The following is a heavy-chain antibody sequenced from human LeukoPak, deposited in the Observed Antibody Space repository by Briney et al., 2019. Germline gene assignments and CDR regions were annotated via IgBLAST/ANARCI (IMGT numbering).Heavy chain of an antibody. Sequence: GASVKVSCKASGGTFSSYAISWVRQAPGQGLEWMGGIIPIFGTANYAQKFQGRVTITTNESTSTAYMELSSLRSEDTAVYYCARGVGEWLSSYYFDYWGQGTLVTVSS. J-gene: IGHJ4*02. CDR2: IIPIFGTA. D-gene: IGHD3-3*01. CDR3: ARGVGEWLSSYYFDY. V-gene: IGHV1-69*05. CDR1: GGTFSSYA.